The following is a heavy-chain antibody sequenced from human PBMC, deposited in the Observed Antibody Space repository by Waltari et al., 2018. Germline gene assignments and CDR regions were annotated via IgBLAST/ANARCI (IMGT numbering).Heavy chain of an antibody. CDR1: GDTFISHG. J-gene: IGHJ4*02. V-gene: IGHV1-69*01. Sequence: QVQLVQAGAGVKKPGSSVKGSCTASGDTFISHGINWVRQAPGPGLEWMGGITPASTALIYSQSFQGRVTITADEATTTAYIEVSSLRSEDTAMYYCAREMRGAYLFPAPFDFWGQGTLVIVSS. CDR3: AREMRGAYLFPAPFDF. D-gene: IGHD3-16*01. CDR2: ITPASTAL.